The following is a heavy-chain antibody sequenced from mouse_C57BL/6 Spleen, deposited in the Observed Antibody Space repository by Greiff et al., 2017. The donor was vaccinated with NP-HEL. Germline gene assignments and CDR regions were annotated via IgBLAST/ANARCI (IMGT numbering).Heavy chain of an antibody. J-gene: IGHJ2*01. D-gene: IGHD4-1*01. Sequence: VQLQQPGAELVRPGTSVKLSCKASGYTFTSYWMHWVKQRPGQGLEWIGVIDPSDSYTNYNQKFKGKASLTVDTSSSTAYMQLSSLTSEDSAVYYCAREEANWDVGYWGQGTTLTVSS. CDR1: GYTFTSYW. CDR3: AREEANWDVGY. CDR2: IDPSDSYT. V-gene: IGHV1-59*01.